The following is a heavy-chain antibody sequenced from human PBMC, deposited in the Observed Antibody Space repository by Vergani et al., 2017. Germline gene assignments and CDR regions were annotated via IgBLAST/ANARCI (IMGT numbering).Heavy chain of an antibody. D-gene: IGHD4-11*01. CDR2: IFSNDEK. CDR3: TTVTADY. J-gene: IGHJ4*02. Sequence: QVTLKESGPVLVKPTETLTLTCTVSGFSLSNARMGVSWIRQPPGKALEWLAHIFSNDEKSYSTSLKSRLTISRDDSKNTAYLQMNSLKTEDTAVYYCTTVTADYWGQGTLVTVSS. V-gene: IGHV2-26*01. CDR1: GFSLSNARMG.